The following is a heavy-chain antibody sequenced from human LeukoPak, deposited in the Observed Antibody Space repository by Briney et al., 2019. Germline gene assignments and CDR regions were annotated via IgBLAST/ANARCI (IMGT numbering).Heavy chain of an antibody. Sequence: PGGSLRLSCAASGFTFSSYAMSWVRQAPGKGLEWVSAISGSGGSTYYAASVKGRFSISRDNSKNTVYLQMNSLRVGDTAVYYCARELREHGVFDIWGQGTMVTVSS. CDR2: ISGSGGST. V-gene: IGHV3-23*01. J-gene: IGHJ3*02. CDR1: GFTFSSYA. D-gene: IGHD1-26*01. CDR3: ARELREHGVFDI.